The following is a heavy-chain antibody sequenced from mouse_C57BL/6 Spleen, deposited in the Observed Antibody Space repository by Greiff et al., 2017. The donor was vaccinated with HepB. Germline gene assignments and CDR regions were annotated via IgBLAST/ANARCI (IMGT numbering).Heavy chain of an antibody. CDR2: IDPETGGT. D-gene: IGHD4-1*01. J-gene: IGHJ3*01. CDR1: GYTFTDYE. CDR3: TINWDVRWFAY. V-gene: IGHV1-15*01. Sequence: QVQLKESGAELVRPGASVTLSCKASGYTFTDYEMHWVKQTPGNGLEWIGAIDPETGGTAYNQKFKGKAILTADKSSSTAYMELRSLTSEDSAVYYCTINWDVRWFAYWGQGTLVTVSA.